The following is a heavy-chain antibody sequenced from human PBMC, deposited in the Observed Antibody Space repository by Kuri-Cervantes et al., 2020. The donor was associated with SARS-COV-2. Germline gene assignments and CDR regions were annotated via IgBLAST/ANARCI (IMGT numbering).Heavy chain of an antibody. J-gene: IGHJ5*02. CDR1: GGSFSGYY. V-gene: IGHV4-34*01. CDR3: ALVAVYYDSSGYYYWFDP. Sequence: GSLRLSCAVYGGSFSGYYWSWIRQPPGKGLEWIGEINHSGSTNYNPSLKSRVTISVDTSKNQFSLKLSSVTAAETAVYYCALVAVYYDSSGYYYWFDPWGQGTLVTVSS. D-gene: IGHD3-22*01. CDR2: INHSGST.